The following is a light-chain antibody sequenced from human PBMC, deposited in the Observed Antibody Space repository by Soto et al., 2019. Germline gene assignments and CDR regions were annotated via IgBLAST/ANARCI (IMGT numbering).Light chain of an antibody. CDR1: QTISSW. J-gene: IGKJ5*01. CDR2: KAS. Sequence: DIQMTQAPSSLPASVGDRVTITCRASQTISSWLAWYQQKPGKAPKLLIYKASTLKSGVPSSFSGSGSGTDFTLTISSLQPEDSAIYYCQQAVTFPITFGQGTRLEIK. V-gene: IGKV1-5*03. CDR3: QQAVTFPIT.